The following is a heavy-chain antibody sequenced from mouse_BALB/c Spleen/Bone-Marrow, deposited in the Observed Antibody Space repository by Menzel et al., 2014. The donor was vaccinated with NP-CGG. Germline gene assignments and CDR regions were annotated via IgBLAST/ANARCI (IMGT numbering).Heavy chain of an antibody. CDR2: IDPANGNT. CDR3: AFYDYGSSLFAY. J-gene: IGHJ3*01. CDR1: GFNIKDTY. D-gene: IGHD1-1*01. Sequence: DVQLQESGAELVKPGASVKLSCTASGFNIKDTYMHWVKQRPEQGLEWIGRIDPANGNTKYDPKFQGKATITADTSSNTAFLQLSSLTSEDTAGYYCAFYDYGSSLFAYWGQGTLVTVSA. V-gene: IGHV14-3*02.